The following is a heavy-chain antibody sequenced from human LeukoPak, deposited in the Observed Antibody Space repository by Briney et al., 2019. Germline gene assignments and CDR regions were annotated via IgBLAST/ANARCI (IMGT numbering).Heavy chain of an antibody. CDR2: IYYSGST. J-gene: IGHJ4*02. Sequence: SETLSLTCTVSGGSISSYYWSWIRQPPGKGLEWIGYIYYSGSTNYNPSLKTRVTISVDTSKNQFSLKLISVPAADTAVYYWSLEWLHWGQGTLVTVSS. V-gene: IGHV4-59*08. D-gene: IGHD3-3*01. CDR3: SLEWLH. CDR1: GGSISSYY.